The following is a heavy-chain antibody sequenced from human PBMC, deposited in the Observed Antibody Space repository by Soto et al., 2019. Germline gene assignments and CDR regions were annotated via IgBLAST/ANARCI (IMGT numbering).Heavy chain of an antibody. CDR2: ISAYNGNT. J-gene: IGHJ6*03. V-gene: IGHV1-18*01. CDR3: ARDSTASSSSILPLYYYYYMDV. D-gene: IGHD6-6*01. Sequence: ASVKVSCKASGYTFTSYGISWVRQAPGQGLEWMGWISAYNGNTNYAQKLQGRVTMTTDTSTSTAYMELRSLRSDDTAVYYCARDSTASSSSILPLYYYYYMDVWGKGTTVTVSS. CDR1: GYTFTSYG.